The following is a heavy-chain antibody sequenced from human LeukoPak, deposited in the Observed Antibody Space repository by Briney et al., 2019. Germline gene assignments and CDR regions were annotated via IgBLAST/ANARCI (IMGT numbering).Heavy chain of an antibody. CDR2: ISGSGGST. CDR3: AKQYPPRQTISAFHY. CDR1: GFTFSNYA. J-gene: IGHJ4*02. D-gene: IGHD4/OR15-4a*01. Sequence: GGSLRLSCAASGFTFSNYAMSWVRQASGKGLEWVSVISGSGGSTYYADSVKGRVTISRDNSKKTFYLQMNSLRAEETAVYYCAKQYPPRQTISAFHYWGQSPLHRVST. V-gene: IGHV3-23*01.